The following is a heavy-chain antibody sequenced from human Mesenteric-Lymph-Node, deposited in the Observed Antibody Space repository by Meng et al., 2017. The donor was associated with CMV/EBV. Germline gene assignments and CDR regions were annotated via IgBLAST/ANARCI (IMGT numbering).Heavy chain of an antibody. V-gene: IGHV3-66*02. CDR2: IYSGGST. J-gene: IGHJ4*02. D-gene: IGHD6-19*01. Sequence: GESLKISCAASGFTVSSNYMSWVRQAPGKGLEWVSVIYSGGSTYYADSVKGRFTISRDNSKNTLYLQMNSLRAEDTAVYYCATVSSGWYRGNDYWGQGTLVTVSS. CDR3: ATVSSGWYRGNDY. CDR1: GFTVSSNY.